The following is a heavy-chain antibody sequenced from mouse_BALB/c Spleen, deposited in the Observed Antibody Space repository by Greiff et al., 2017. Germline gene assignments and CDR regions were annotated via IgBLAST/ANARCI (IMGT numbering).Heavy chain of an antibody. CDR3: TRGVYDFDY. Sequence: QVQLQQPGAELVRPGASVKLSCKASGYTFTSYWINWVKQRPGQGLEWIGNIYPSDSYTNYNQKFKDKATLTVDKSSSTAYMQLSSPTSEDSAVYYCTRGVYDFDYWGQGTTLTVSS. V-gene: IGHV1-69*02. CDR2: IYPSDSYT. D-gene: IGHD1-1*01. J-gene: IGHJ2*01. CDR1: GYTFTSYW.